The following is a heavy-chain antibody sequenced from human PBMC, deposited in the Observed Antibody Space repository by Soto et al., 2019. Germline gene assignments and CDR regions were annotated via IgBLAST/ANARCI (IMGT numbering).Heavy chain of an antibody. CDR1: GYTFTGYY. D-gene: IGHD5-12*01. J-gene: IGHJ4*02. CDR3: ARASMATIPSKLDY. Sequence: SVKVSCKASGYTFTGYYMHWVRQAPGQGLEWMGWINPNSGGTNYAQKFQGWVTMTRDTSISTAYMELSRLRSDDTAVYYCARASMATIPSKLDYWGQGTLVTVSS. CDR2: INPNSGGT. V-gene: IGHV1-2*04.